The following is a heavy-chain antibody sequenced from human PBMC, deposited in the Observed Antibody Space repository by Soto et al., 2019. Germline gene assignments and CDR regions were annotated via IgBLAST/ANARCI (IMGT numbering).Heavy chain of an antibody. J-gene: IGHJ4*02. Sequence: SETLSLTCTVSGVSIISYYWSWILQPPWKGLEWIGYIYYSGSTNYNPSLKSRVTISVDTSKNQFSLKLSSVTAADTAVYYCAILNGYNPTINSDYSCQGTLVTVFS. CDR2: IYYSGST. D-gene: IGHD5-12*01. CDR1: GVSIISYY. CDR3: AILNGYNPTINSDY. V-gene: IGHV4-59*01.